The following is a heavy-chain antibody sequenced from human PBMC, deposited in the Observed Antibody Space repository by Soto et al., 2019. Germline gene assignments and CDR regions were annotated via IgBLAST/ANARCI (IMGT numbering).Heavy chain of an antibody. CDR3: ARSRDGYSFYFYYGMDV. Sequence: WGSLRLACASSVFTFANYDMHWVRQAPGKGLEWMALILHDGSAEYYADSVKGRFTISRDNSKSTLYLQVNSLSAEDTGVYYCARSRDGYSFYFYYGMDVWGQGTTVTVSS. CDR1: VFTFANYD. J-gene: IGHJ6*02. V-gene: IGHV3-30*03. CDR2: ILHDGSAE. D-gene: IGHD4-4*01.